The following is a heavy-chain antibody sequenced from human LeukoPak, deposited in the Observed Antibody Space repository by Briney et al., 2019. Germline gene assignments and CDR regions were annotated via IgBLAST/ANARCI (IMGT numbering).Heavy chain of an antibody. CDR3: ARQLYSNQYYFDY. CDR2: ISSDGTNK. D-gene: IGHD4-11*01. V-gene: IGHV3-30*01. J-gene: IGHJ4*02. CDR1: GFTFSIHS. Sequence: GGSLRLSCAASGFTFSIHSMHWVRQAPGKGLEWVAVISSDGTNKYYADSVKGRFTISRDNSQNTLSLQVNSLRPEDTAVYYCARQLYSNQYYFDYWGQGTLVTVSS.